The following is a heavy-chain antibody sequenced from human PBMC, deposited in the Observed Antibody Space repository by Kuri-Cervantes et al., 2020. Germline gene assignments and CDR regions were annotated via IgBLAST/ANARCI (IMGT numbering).Heavy chain of an antibody. V-gene: IGHV3-33*01. CDR1: GFTFSSYG. Sequence: GESLKISCAASGFTFSSYGMHWVRQAPGKGLEWVAVIWYDGSNKYYADSVKGRFTISRDNSKNTLYLQMNSLRAEDTAVYYCARGAVAGRKSYYYYGMDVWGQGTTVTVSS. J-gene: IGHJ6*02. D-gene: IGHD6-19*01. CDR3: ARGAVAGRKSYYYYGMDV. CDR2: IWYDGSNK.